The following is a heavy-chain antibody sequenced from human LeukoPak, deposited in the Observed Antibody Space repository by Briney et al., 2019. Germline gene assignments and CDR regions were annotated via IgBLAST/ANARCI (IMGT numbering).Heavy chain of an antibody. V-gene: IGHV4-61*02. CDR2: IYASGST. CDR3: ARHAPLRGYSYAVEAEAFDI. Sequence: PSQTLSLTCTVSGGSITSGSYYWVWIRQPAGKGLEYIGRIYASGSTNYNPSLKSRVTTSLDTSKNQFSLKLSSVTAADTAVYYCARHAPLRGYSYAVEAEAFDIWGQGTMVTVSS. CDR1: GGSITSGSYY. D-gene: IGHD5-18*01. J-gene: IGHJ3*02.